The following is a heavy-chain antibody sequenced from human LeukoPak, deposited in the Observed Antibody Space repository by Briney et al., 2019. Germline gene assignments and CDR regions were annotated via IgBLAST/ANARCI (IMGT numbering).Heavy chain of an antibody. D-gene: IGHD4-17*01. CDR3: AKGPTTTVTTILDY. V-gene: IGHV3-23*01. CDR2: ISGSGGST. CDR1: GFTFSSYA. Sequence: PGGSLRLSCAASGFTFSSYALSWVRQAPGKGLEWVSAISGSGGSTYYADSVQGRFTISRDNSKNTLFLQMSSLRAEDTAVYFCAKGPTTTVTTILDYWGQGTLVTVSS. J-gene: IGHJ4*02.